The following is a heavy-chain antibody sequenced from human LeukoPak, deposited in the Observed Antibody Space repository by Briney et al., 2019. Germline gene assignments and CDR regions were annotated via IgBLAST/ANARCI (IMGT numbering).Heavy chain of an antibody. J-gene: IGHJ4*02. CDR3: VLIAMVRGVLDY. CDR1: GFTFSGSD. V-gene: IGHV3-73*01. D-gene: IGHD3-10*01. CDR2: IRSKADSYAT. Sequence: GGSLRLSCAASGFTFSGSDLHWVRQASGKGLEWVGRIRSKADSYATAYAASVKGRFTISRDDSKNTAYLQMNSLRAEDTAVYYCVLIAMVRGVLDYWGQGTLVTVSS.